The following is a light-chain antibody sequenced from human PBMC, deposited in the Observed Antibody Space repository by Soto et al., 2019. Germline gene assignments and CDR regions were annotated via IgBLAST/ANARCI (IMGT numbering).Light chain of an antibody. CDR2: KAS. CDR3: QQYNSYWT. Sequence: DIQMTQSPSTLSASVGDRVTITCRASQYISTWLAWYQQKPGKAPKLLISKASSLESGVPSRFSGSGSGTEFTLTISSLQPDDFATYYCQQYNSYWTFGQGTKVEVK. V-gene: IGKV1-5*03. CDR1: QYISTW. J-gene: IGKJ1*01.